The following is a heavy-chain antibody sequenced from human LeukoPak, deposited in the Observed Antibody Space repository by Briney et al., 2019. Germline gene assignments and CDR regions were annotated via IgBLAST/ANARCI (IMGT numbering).Heavy chain of an antibody. D-gene: IGHD3-3*01. CDR2: INWNGGST. V-gene: IGHV3-20*04. Sequence: GGSLRLSCAASGFTFDEYGMSWVRQAPGKGLEWVSGINWNGGSTGYADSVKGRFTISRDNAKNSLYLQMNSLRAEDTALYYCAREGPVGYDFWSGTLNPYYYYYMDVWGKGTTVTVSS. J-gene: IGHJ6*03. CDR1: GFTFDEYG. CDR3: AREGPVGYDFWSGTLNPYYYYYMDV.